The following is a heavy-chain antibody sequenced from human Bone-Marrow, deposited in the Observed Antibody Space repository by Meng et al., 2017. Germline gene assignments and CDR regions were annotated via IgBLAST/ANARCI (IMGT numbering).Heavy chain of an antibody. CDR1: GGTFSSYA. V-gene: IGHV1-69*13. D-gene: IGHD2-21*02. CDR2: IIPIFGTA. CDR3: ASSWFGGDCYSGSLYYYYYGMDV. J-gene: IGHJ6*02. Sequence: SVKVSCKASGGTFSSYAISWVRQAPGQGLEWMGGIIPIFGTANYAQKFQGRVTFTADESTSTAYMELSSLRSEDTAVYYCASSWFGGDCYSGSLYYYYYGMDVWGQGTTVTVSS.